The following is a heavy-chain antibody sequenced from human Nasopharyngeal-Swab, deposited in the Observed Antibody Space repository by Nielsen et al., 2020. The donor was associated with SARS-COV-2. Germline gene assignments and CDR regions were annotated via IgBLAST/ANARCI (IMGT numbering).Heavy chain of an antibody. J-gene: IGHJ4*02. CDR1: GASVSSGTYY. CDR2: IYYSGTT. D-gene: IGHD1-26*01. CDR3: ASYYVGVDGQKRFDD. V-gene: IGHV4-61*01. Sequence: SETLSLTCAVSGASVSSGTYYWSWIRQAPGKGLELIGYIYYSGTTNYNPSLKSRVTMSVDTSKNEFSLNLHSVTAADTGVYYCASYYVGVDGQKRFDDWGQGTLVTVSS.